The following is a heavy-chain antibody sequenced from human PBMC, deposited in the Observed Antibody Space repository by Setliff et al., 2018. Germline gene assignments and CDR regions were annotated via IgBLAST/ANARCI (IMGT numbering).Heavy chain of an antibody. CDR3: ARVPSFRLLKWPCGGDCYFGGYFDY. Sequence: SETLSLTCAVYGGSFSGYYWSWIRQPPGKGLEWIGEINHSGSTNCNPSLKSRVTISVDTSKNQFSLELSSVTAADTAVYYCARVPSFRLLKWPCGGDCYFGGYFDYWGQGALVTVSS. J-gene: IGHJ4*02. V-gene: IGHV4-34*01. CDR2: INHSGST. CDR1: GGSFSGYY. D-gene: IGHD2-21*02.